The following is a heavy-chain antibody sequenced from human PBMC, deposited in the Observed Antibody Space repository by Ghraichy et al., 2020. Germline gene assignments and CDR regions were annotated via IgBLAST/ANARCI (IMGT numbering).Heavy chain of an antibody. CDR2: IYYSGST. Sequence: SCTVAGGPISSYDWSWIRQPPGKGLEWIGYIYYSGSTNYNPSLKSRVTISVDTSKNQFSLKLSSVTAADTAVYYCARQWPLTGWFDPWGQGTLVTISS. J-gene: IGHJ5*02. D-gene: IGHD6-19*01. CDR3: ARQWPLTGWFDP. V-gene: IGHV4-59*01. CDR1: GGPISSYD.